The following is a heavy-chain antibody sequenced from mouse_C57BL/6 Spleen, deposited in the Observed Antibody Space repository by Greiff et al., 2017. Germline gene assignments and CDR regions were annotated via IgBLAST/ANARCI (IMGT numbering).Heavy chain of an antibody. D-gene: IGHD2-5*01. CDR1: GYSITSGYY. Sequence: VQLQQSGPGLVKPSQSLSLTCSVTGYSITSGYYWNWIRQFPGNKLEWMGYISYDGSNNYNPSLKNRISITRDTSKNQFFLKLNSVTTEDTATYYCARETYYSNQYYFDYWGQGTTLTVSS. J-gene: IGHJ2*01. CDR3: ARETYYSNQYYFDY. V-gene: IGHV3-6*01. CDR2: ISYDGSN.